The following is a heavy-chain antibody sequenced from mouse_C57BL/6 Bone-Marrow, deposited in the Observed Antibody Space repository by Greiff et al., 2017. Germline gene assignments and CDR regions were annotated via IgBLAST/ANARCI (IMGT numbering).Heavy chain of an antibody. V-gene: IGHV1-81*01. CDR1: GYTFTSYG. J-gene: IGHJ3*01. D-gene: IGHD1-1*01. Sequence: QVQLKESGAELARPGASVKLSCKASGYTFTSYGISWVKQRTGQGLEWIGEIYPRSGNTYYNEKFKGKATLTADKSSSTAYMELRSLTSEDSAVYFSARPHYGSSPAWVAYWGQGTLVTVSA. CDR3: ARPHYGSSPAWVAY. CDR2: IYPRSGNT.